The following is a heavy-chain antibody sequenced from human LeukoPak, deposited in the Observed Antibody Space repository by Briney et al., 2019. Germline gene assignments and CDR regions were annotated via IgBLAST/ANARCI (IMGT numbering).Heavy chain of an antibody. D-gene: IGHD6-19*01. V-gene: IGHV3-23*01. CDR2: ISGSGGST. CDR3: AKDRVAVAGTPLYYFDY. Sequence: GGSLRLSCAASGFTFRSYAMGWVRQAPGKGLEWVSAISGSGGSTYYADSVKGRFTISRDNSKNTLYLQLNSLRAEDTAVYYCAKDRVAVAGTPLYYFDYWGQGTLVTVSS. CDR1: GFTFRSYA. J-gene: IGHJ4*02.